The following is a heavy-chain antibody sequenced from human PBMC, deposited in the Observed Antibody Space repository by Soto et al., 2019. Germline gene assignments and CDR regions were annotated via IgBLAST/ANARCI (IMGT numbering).Heavy chain of an antibody. V-gene: IGHV1-58*01. CDR1: GFTFTSSA. J-gene: IGHJ5*02. CDR3: ARDKGAVAAAFDP. Sequence: SVKVSCKASGFTFTSSAVQWVRQARGQRLEWIGWIVVGSGNTNYAQKFQERVTITRDMSTSTAYMELSSLRSEDTAVYYCARDKGAVAAAFDPWGQGTLVTVSS. CDR2: IVVGSGNT. D-gene: IGHD6-13*01.